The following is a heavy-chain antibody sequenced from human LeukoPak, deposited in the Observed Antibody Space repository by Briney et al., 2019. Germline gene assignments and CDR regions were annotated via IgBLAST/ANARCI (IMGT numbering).Heavy chain of an antibody. CDR2: ITTSGGIK. CDR3: ARDGVVDSSGWYVDY. Sequence: GGSLRLSCATSGFTFSNYEMNWVRQAPGKGLEWVSYITTSGGIKSYADSVKGRSTISRDNAKNSVYLQINSLRAEDTAVYYCARDGVVDSSGWYVDYWGQGTLVTVSS. CDR1: GFTFSNYE. V-gene: IGHV3-48*03. D-gene: IGHD6-19*01. J-gene: IGHJ4*02.